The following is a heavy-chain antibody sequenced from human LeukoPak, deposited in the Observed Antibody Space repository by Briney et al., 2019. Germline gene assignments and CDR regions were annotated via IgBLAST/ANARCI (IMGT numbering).Heavy chain of an antibody. V-gene: IGHV4-39*07. CDR1: GGSLSSFSYY. CDR3: ARAQKKYYYDSSGYHSRDYFDY. Sequence: SETLSLTCTVSGGSLSSFSYYWGWIRQTPGEGLEWIGSMYYSGSTYYNPSLKSRVTISVDTSKNQFSLKLSSVTAADTAVYYCARAQKKYYYDSSGYHSRDYFDYWGQGTLVTVSS. J-gene: IGHJ4*02. D-gene: IGHD3-22*01. CDR2: MYYSGST.